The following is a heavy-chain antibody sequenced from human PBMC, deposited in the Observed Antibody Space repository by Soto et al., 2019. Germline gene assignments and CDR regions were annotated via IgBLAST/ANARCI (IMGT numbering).Heavy chain of an antibody. J-gene: IGHJ6*02. CDR1: TGSVSSGTHY. D-gene: IGHD3-10*01. CDR3: ARGSLRGVKPPYSYYGMDV. V-gene: IGHV4-61*01. CDR2: VYYSGGT. Sequence: SETLSLTCTVSTGSVSSGTHYWSWIRQPPGKGLEWIGYVYYSGGTDYNPSLKSRVTTSIDTSKNQFSLKLSSVAAADTAVYYCARGSLRGVKPPYSYYGMDVWGQGTTVTVSS.